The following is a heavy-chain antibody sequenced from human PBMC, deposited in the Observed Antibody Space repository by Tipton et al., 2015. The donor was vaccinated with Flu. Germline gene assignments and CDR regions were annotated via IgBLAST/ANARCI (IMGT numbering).Heavy chain of an antibody. CDR3: ARGDILTGYYPTD. CDR1: GFTFSSYS. D-gene: IGHD3-9*01. J-gene: IGHJ4*02. V-gene: IGHV3-21*01. CDR2: ISSSSSYI. Sequence: SLRLSCAASGFTFSSYSMNWVRQAPGKGLEWVSSISSSSSYIYYADSVKGRFTISRDNAKNSLYLQMNSLRAEDTAVYYCARGDILTGYYPTDWGQGTLVTVSS.